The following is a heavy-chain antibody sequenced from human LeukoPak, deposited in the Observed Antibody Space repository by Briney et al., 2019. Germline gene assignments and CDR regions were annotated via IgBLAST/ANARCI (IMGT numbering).Heavy chain of an antibody. J-gene: IGHJ2*01. Sequence: ASVKVSCKASGYTFRSYGISWVRRAPGQGLEWVGWINAYNGHTTYAQKLQGRVTMTTDTSTNVVHMEVKNLRSDDTVVYYCARVIEGSSTTRGYFDLWGRGTMVIVSS. V-gene: IGHV1-18*01. CDR2: INAYNGHT. CDR1: GYTFRSYG. CDR3: ARVIEGSSTTRGYFDL. D-gene: IGHD2-2*01.